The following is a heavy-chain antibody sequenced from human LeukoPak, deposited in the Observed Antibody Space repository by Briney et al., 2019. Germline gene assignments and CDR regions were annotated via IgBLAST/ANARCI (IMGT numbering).Heavy chain of an antibody. Sequence: PSETLSLTCTVSGGSISSSSYYWGWIRQPPGKGLEWIGSIYYSGSTYYNPSLKSRVTISVDTSKNQFSLKLSSVTAADTAVYYCARGRQCSGGSCWRNYFDYWGQGTLVTVSS. CDR2: IYYSGST. V-gene: IGHV4-39*07. CDR3: ARGRQCSGGSCWRNYFDY. D-gene: IGHD2-15*01. CDR1: GGSISSSSYY. J-gene: IGHJ4*02.